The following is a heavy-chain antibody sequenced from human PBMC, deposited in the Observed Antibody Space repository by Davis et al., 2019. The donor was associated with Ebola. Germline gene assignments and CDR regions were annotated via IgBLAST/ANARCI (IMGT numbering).Heavy chain of an antibody. D-gene: IGHD3-10*01. V-gene: IGHV3-64D*08. CDR2: ISSNGGST. Sequence: GGSLRLSCSASGFTFSSYAMHWVRQAPGKGLEYVSAISSNGGSTYYADSVKGRSTISRDNSKNTLYLQMSSLRAEDTAVYYCVKGGLWFGDWFDPWGQGTLVTVSS. J-gene: IGHJ5*02. CDR3: VKGGLWFGDWFDP. CDR1: GFTFSSYA.